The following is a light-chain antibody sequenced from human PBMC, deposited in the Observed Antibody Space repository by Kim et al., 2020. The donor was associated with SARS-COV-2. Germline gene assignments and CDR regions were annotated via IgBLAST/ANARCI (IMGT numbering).Light chain of an antibody. CDR2: DAS. V-gene: IGKV3-11*01. CDR1: QSASSN. Sequence: EVVLTQSPATLSLSPGERATLSCRASQSASSNLAWYQQKPGQAPSLLIYDASKRAAGIPARFSGSGSGTDFTLTISSLEPEDFAVYYCQQRNTWPFTFGGGTKGEIK. CDR3: QQRNTWPFT. J-gene: IGKJ4*01.